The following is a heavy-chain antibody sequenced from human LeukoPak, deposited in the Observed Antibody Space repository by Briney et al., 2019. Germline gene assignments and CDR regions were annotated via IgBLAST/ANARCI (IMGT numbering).Heavy chain of an antibody. CDR2: FYYGGTT. J-gene: IGHJ4*02. CDR3: ARLRGNGYYGWDYFDF. D-gene: IGHD4-17*01. CDR1: ADSMHNRYFY. V-gene: IGHV4-30-4*01. Sequence: SQTLSLTCTVAADSMHNRYFYWNWIRHPPGKGLDWIRFFYYGGTTYYNPSLKSRLTMSVETSTSQFSLNLSSVTAADTAIYYCARLRGNGYYGWDYFDFWGQGILVTVSS.